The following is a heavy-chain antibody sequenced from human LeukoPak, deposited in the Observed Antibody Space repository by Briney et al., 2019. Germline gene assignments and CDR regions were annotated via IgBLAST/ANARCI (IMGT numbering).Heavy chain of an antibody. D-gene: IGHD2-21*01. CDR2: IYHSGSN. CDR3: ARVPIAIGAFDI. J-gene: IGHJ3*02. Sequence: PSQTLSLTFAFSSGSISSGGYYWGWIRQPPGKGLEWIGYIYHSGSNYYNPSLKSRVTMSVDRSKNQFSLSLSSVTAADTAVYYCARVPIAIGAFDIWGQGTMVTVSS. CDR1: SGSISSGGYY. V-gene: IGHV4-30-2*01.